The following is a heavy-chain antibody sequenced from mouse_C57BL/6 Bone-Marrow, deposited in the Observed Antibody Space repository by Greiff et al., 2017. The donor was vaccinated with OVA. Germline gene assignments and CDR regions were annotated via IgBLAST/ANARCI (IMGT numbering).Heavy chain of an antibody. CDR2: IYPSDSET. CDR1: GYTFTSYW. CDR3: ARWGYYSNYFFDY. Sequence: QVQLQQPGAELVRPGSSVKLSCKASGYTFTSYWMDWVKQRPGQGLEWIGNIYPSDSETHYNQKFKDKATLTVDKSSSTAYMQLSSLTSEDSAVYYGARWGYYSNYFFDYWGQGTTLTVSS. V-gene: IGHV1-61*01. D-gene: IGHD2-5*01. J-gene: IGHJ2*01.